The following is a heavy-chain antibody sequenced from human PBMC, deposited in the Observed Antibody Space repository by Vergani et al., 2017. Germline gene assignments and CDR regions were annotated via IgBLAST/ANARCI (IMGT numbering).Heavy chain of an antibody. Sequence: VQLVESGGGVVQPGRSLRLSCAASGFTFSSYAMSWVRQAPGKGLEWVSGISGSGGSTYYADSVKGRFTISRDNSKNTLYLQMNSLRAEDTAVYYCAKGTXSSFGDYYYYYMDVWGKGTTVTVSS. CDR1: GFTFSSYA. CDR3: AKGTXSSFGDYYYYYMDV. D-gene: IGHD3-16*01. J-gene: IGHJ6*03. CDR2: ISGSGGST. V-gene: IGHV3-23*04.